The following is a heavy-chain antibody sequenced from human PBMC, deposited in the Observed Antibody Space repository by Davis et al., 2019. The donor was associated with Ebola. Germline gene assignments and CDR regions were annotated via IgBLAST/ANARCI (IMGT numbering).Heavy chain of an antibody. CDR2: ISSDSDYI. D-gene: IGHD2-15*01. CDR3: ARGVGVSAFDY. V-gene: IGHV3-21*01. CDR1: GFTFSTYS. J-gene: IGHJ4*02. Sequence: GESLKISCAASGFTFSTYSMSWVRQAPGKGLEWVSSISSDSDYIYYADSAKGRFTISRDNAKNSLYLQMNSLRAEDTAVYYCARGVGVSAFDYWGQGTLVTVSS.